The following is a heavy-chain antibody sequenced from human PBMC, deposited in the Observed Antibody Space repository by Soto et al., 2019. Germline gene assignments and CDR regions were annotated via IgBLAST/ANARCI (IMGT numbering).Heavy chain of an antibody. J-gene: IGHJ4*02. CDR3: ARGITLPTPLDY. Sequence: ASGKVSCKTSGYTVTSYAMHWVRQSPGQRLEWMGWINAGNGNTKYSQKFQGRVTITRDTSASTAYMELSSLRSEDTAVYYCARGITLPTPLDYWGQGTLVTGSS. V-gene: IGHV1-3*01. D-gene: IGHD1-20*01. CDR2: INAGNGNT. CDR1: GYTVTSYA.